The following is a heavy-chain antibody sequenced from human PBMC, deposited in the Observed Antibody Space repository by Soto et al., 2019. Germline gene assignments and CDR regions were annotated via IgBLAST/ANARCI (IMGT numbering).Heavy chain of an antibody. CDR2: IKQDGSEK. CDR3: ARDRVGSSWTYYFDY. J-gene: IGHJ4*02. CDR1: GFTFSSYW. Sequence: EVQLVESGGGLVQPGGSLRLSCAASGFTFSSYWMSWVRQAPGKGLEWVANIKQDGSEKYYVDSVKGRFTISRDNAKNSLYLQMNSLRDEDTAVYYCARDRVGSSWTYYFDYWGQGTLVTVSS. D-gene: IGHD6-13*01. V-gene: IGHV3-7*01.